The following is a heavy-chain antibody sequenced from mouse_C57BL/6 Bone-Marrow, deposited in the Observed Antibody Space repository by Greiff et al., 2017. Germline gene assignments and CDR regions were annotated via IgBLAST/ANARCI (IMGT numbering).Heavy chain of an antibody. D-gene: IGHD3-2*02. CDR3: ARGRGWGFDY. CDR2: INPGSGGT. V-gene: IGHV1-54*01. J-gene: IGHJ2*01. Sequence: QVQLQQSGAELVRPGTSVKVSCKASGYAFTNYLIEWVKQRPGQGLEWIGVINPGSGGTNYNEKFKGKATLTADKSSSTAYMQLSSLTSEDSAVYFCARGRGWGFDYWGQGTTLTVSS. CDR1: GYAFTNYL.